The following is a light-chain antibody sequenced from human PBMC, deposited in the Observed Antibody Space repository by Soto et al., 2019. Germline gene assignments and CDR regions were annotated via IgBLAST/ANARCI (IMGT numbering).Light chain of an antibody. J-gene: IGLJ1*01. CDR2: GSG. CDR3: CSYAGSSTYV. CDR1: SSNIGASYD. V-gene: IGLV1-40*01. Sequence: QSVLTQPPSVSGAPGQRVTISCAGSSSNIGASYDVHWYQQLPGTAPKVVIYGSGNRPSGVPDRFSGSKSGTSASLAISGLQAEDEADYYCCSYAGSSTYVFGTGTKVTVL.